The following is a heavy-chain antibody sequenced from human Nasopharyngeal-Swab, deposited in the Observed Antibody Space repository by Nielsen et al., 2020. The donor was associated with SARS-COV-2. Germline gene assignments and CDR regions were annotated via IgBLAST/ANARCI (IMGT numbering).Heavy chain of an antibody. CDR3: ARRAARDGYNYEVDP. CDR2: VYPGNSEV. J-gene: IGHJ5*02. D-gene: IGHD5-24*01. Sequence: GSLRLSCMASGYSFVNHWIGWVRQKPGKGLEWMGMVYPGNSEVAYSPPFQGQVTISADKSINTAYLQWRSLRASDTALYFCARRAARDGYNYEVDPWGQGTLVTVSS. CDR1: GYSFVNHW. V-gene: IGHV5-51*01.